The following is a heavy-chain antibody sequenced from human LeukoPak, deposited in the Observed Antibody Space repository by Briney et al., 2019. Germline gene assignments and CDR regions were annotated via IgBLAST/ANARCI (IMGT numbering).Heavy chain of an antibody. Sequence: GGSLRLSCAASGFTFSSYAMHWGRQAPGKGLEWVPLISYDGSNKYFADSVKGRFTISRDNSKNTLYLQMHSLRAEDTAVYYCAKDNVAAAGRYFDYWGQGTLVTVSS. CDR2: ISYDGSNK. J-gene: IGHJ4*02. CDR3: AKDNVAAAGRYFDY. V-gene: IGHV3-30*04. D-gene: IGHD6-13*01. CDR1: GFTFSSYA.